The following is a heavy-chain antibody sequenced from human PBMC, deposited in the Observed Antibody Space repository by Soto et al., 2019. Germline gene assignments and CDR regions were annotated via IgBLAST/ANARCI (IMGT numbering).Heavy chain of an antibody. D-gene: IGHD3-10*01. CDR1: GGSISSGDYY. V-gene: IGHV4-30-4*01. J-gene: IGHJ6*02. CDR2: IYYSGST. Sequence: SETLSLTCTVSGGSISSGDYYWSWIRQPPGKGLEWIGYIYYSGSTYYNPSLKSRVTISVDTSKNQFSLKLSSVTAADTAVYYCALLWFGEPNYYYYGMDVWGQGTTVTVSS. CDR3: ALLWFGEPNYYYYGMDV.